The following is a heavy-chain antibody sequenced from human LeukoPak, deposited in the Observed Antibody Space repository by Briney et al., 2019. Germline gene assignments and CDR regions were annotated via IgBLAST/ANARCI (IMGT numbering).Heavy chain of an antibody. CDR1: GWSFSGYY. CDR3: ARGGPYYYDSSSYSDY. Sequence: PSETLSLTCAVYGWSFSGYYWSWIRQPPGKGLEWVGEINHSGSTNYNPSLKSRVTISVDTSKNQFSLKLSSVTAADTAVYYCARGGPYYYDSSSYSDYWGQGTLVTVSS. J-gene: IGHJ4*02. CDR2: INHSGST. D-gene: IGHD3-22*01. V-gene: IGHV4-34*01.